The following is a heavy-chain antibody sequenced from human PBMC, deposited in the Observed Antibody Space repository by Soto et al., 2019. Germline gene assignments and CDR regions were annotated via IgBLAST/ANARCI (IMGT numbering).Heavy chain of an antibody. CDR2: MRSKANGYGT. CDR1: GFTFSDPG. V-gene: IGHV3-73*02. D-gene: IGHD1-1*01. Sequence: VQLVESGGGLVQPGGSLKLSCAASGFTFSDPGMHWVRPASGKGLEWVGRMRSKANGYGTAYAAAVKGRFTVSRDDSKNTVYLQMNSLKIEDTAVYYCARSTGTGSDYWGQGTLVTVSS. J-gene: IGHJ4*02. CDR3: ARSTGTGSDY.